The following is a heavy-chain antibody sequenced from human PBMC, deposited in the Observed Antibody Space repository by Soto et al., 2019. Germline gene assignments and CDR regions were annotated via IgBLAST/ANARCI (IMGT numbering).Heavy chain of an antibody. Sequence: GGSLRLSCAASGFTFSSYSMNWVRQAPGKGLEWVSSISSSSSYIYYADSVKGRFTISRDNAKNSLYLQMNSLRAEDTAVYYCARDPSFAINVVVPNDAFDIWGQGTMVTVSS. V-gene: IGHV3-21*01. CDR2: ISSSSSYI. CDR1: GFTFSSYS. J-gene: IGHJ3*02. D-gene: IGHD2-2*01. CDR3: ARDPSFAINVVVPNDAFDI.